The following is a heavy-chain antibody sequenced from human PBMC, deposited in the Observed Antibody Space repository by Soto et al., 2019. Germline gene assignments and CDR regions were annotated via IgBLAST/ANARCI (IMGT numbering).Heavy chain of an antibody. Sequence: QVQLVQSGAEVRKPGASVKVSCKVSGYSLTELSIHWVRQAPGKGPGWMGGFDPEDGEIKFAQNIQGRVPMTEDPPADTAYMDLSSLRSADTAIYYCATCLQPLVNLYSFELWGQGTLVTVSS. J-gene: IGHJ4*02. CDR1: GYSLTELS. CDR2: FDPEDGEI. D-gene: IGHD2-15*01. CDR3: ATCLQPLVNLYSFEL. V-gene: IGHV1-24*01.